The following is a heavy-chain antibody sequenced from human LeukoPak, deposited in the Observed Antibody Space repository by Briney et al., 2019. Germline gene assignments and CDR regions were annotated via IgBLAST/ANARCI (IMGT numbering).Heavy chain of an antibody. CDR3: ARGAQWDPERHFQH. Sequence: ASVKVSCKASGYTFTGYYMHWVRQAPGQGLEWMGWINPNSGGTNYAQKFQGRVTMTTDTSTSTAYMELRSLRSDDTAVYYCARGAQWDPERHFQHWGQGTLVTVSS. CDR1: GYTFTGYY. V-gene: IGHV1-2*02. J-gene: IGHJ1*01. CDR2: INPNSGGT. D-gene: IGHD1-26*01.